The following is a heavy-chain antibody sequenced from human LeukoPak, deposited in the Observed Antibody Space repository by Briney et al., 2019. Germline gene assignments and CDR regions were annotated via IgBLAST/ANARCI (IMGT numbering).Heavy chain of an antibody. CDR1: GYTLTELS. CDR3: ATAEFCSTSCGTDAFDI. V-gene: IGHV1-24*01. J-gene: IGHJ3*02. Sequence: ASVKVSCKVSGYTLTELSMHWVRQAPGKGLEWMGGFDPEDGETIYAQKFQGRVTMTEDTSTDTAYMELSSLRSEDTAVYYCATAEFCSTSCGTDAFDIWGQGTMVTVSS. CDR2: FDPEDGET. D-gene: IGHD2-2*01.